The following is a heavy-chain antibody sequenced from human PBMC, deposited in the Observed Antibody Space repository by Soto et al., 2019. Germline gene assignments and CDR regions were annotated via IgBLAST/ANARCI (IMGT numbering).Heavy chain of an antibody. V-gene: IGHV3-23*01. CDR3: ARVASDYINSVDH. CDR2: IGGSGGNR. D-gene: IGHD4-4*01. CDR1: GFTFNAYA. J-gene: IGHJ4*02. Sequence: EVQLLESGGDLVQPGGSLRLSCAASGFTFNAYAMTWVRQAPGKGLEWVSAIGGSGGNRYYAASVKGRFTISRDNSKDTVDLQMNNLRVEDTAVYYCARVASDYINSVDHWGQGILVTVSS.